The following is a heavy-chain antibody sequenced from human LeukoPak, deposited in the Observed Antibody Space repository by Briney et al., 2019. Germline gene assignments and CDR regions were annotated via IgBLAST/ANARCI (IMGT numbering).Heavy chain of an antibody. V-gene: IGHV3-33*01. CDR3: ARAQYCSGGSCYYYYGMDV. Sequence: GRSLRLSCAASGFTFSSYGMHWVRQAPGKGLEWVAVIWYDGSNKYYADSVKGRFTISRDDSKNTLYLQMNSLRAEDTAVYYCARAQYCSGGSCYYYYGMDVWGQGTTVTVSS. J-gene: IGHJ6*02. CDR2: IWYDGSNK. CDR1: GFTFSSYG. D-gene: IGHD2-15*01.